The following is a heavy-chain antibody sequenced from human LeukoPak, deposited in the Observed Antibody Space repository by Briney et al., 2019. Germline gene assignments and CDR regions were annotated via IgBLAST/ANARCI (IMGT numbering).Heavy chain of an antibody. CDR3: PRRGSGYGYDY. J-gene: IGHJ4*02. CDR1: GYTFTDYY. D-gene: IGHD5-18*01. V-gene: IGHV1-2*02. CDR2: INSNNDDT. Sequence: ASVKVSFKTSGYTFTDYYMHWVRQAPGQGLEWMGWINSNNDDTNYAQKFQGRVTMTRDTSISTAYMELSSLTSDDTAVYYCPRRGSGYGYDYWGQGTLVTVSS.